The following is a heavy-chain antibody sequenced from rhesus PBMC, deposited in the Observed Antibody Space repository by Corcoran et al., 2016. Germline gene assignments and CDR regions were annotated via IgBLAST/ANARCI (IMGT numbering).Heavy chain of an antibody. Sequence: EVQLVESGGGLVQPGGSLRLSCAASGFTFSDYYMSWVRQAPGMGMEWFSSISNASNDIYEADSVQGRLAISRDNAKNSLSLQMNSLKTEDTAVYYCTSGADGSWDAFDFWGQGLRVTVSS. J-gene: IGHJ3*01. CDR1: GFTFSDYY. D-gene: IGHD6-25*01. CDR3: TSGADGSWDAFDF. V-gene: IGHV3S16*01. CDR2: ISNASNDI.